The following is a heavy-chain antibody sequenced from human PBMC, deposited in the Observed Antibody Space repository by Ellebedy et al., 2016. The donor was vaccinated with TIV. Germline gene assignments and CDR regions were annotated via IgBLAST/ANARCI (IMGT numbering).Heavy chain of an antibody. D-gene: IGHD3-3*01. J-gene: IGHJ3*02. CDR1: GGSISSSPYH. CDR2: ISYSGGT. Sequence: MPSETLSLTCTVSGGSISSSPYHWGWIRQPPGKGLEWIGIISYSGGTYYSPSLKSRVTMSVDTSKNQFSLMLSSVTAADTAVYYCARTWRGAFDIWGQGAMVTVSS. V-gene: IGHV4-39*01. CDR3: ARTWRGAFDI.